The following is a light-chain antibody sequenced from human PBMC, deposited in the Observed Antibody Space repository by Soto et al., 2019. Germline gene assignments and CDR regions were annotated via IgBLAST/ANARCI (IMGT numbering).Light chain of an antibody. CDR3: QQFSSYPLT. J-gene: IGKJ4*01. CDR2: GAS. Sequence: EIVMTQSPATLSVSPGERATLSCRARRTVRSDFAWYQQKPGQAPRLLIYGASVRATGIPARFSGGGSGTDLTLTISRLEPEDFAVYYCQQFSSYPLTFGGGTKVDIK. V-gene: IGKV3-15*01. CDR1: RTVRSD.